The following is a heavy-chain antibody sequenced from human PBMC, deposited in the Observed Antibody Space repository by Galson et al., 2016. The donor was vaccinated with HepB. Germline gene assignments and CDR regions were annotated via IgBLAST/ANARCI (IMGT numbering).Heavy chain of an antibody. CDR2: IKHDGSEK. Sequence: SLRLSCAASGFTFSGFWMSWIRQAPGKGLGRVANIKHDGSEKYYVDSVRGRFTISRDNAKDSLYLQMDSLRVENTALYYCARDRYCDSIGCYYFDYWGQGTLVTVSS. J-gene: IGHJ4*02. D-gene: IGHD2-2*01. CDR3: ARDRYCDSIGCYYFDY. V-gene: IGHV3-7*01. CDR1: GFTFSGFW.